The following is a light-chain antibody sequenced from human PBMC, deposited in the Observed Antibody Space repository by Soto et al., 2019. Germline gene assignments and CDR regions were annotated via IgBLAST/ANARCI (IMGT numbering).Light chain of an antibody. Sequence: DIQMTQSPSTLSASVGDRVTITCRASQSLSSWLAWYQQKPGKAPNLLIYKASSLESGVPSRFSGSGSGTEFTLPISRLQPHDYETYYCQQYNSYQYTFGQGTTLEIK. CDR1: QSLSSW. CDR3: QQYNSYQYT. CDR2: KAS. V-gene: IGKV1-5*03. J-gene: IGKJ2*01.